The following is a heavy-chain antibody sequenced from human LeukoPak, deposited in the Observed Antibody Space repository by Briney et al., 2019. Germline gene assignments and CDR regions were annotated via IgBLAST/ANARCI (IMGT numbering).Heavy chain of an antibody. CDR2: IYHSGST. V-gene: IGHV4-38-2*02. J-gene: IGHJ3*02. Sequence: PSETLSLTCTVSGYSISSGYYWGWIRQPPGKGLEWIGSIYHSGSTYYNPSLKSRVTISVDTSKNQFSLKLSSVTAADTAVYYCARGVWFGSAFDIWGQGTMVTVSS. CDR3: ARGVWFGSAFDI. CDR1: GYSISSGYY. D-gene: IGHD3-10*01.